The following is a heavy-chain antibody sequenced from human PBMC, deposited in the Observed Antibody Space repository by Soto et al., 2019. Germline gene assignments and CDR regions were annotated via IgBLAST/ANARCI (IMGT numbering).Heavy chain of an antibody. CDR2: IFYSGST. V-gene: IGHV4-30-4*01. D-gene: IGHD3-22*01. Sequence: SETLSLTCTVSGGSISSGDYYWSWIRQPPGEGLEWIGYIFYSGSTYYNPSLQSRVTISVDTSKNQFSLKLSSVTAADTAVYYCARAVMDFYDSSGYSAHYYGMDVWGQGTTVTVSS. CDR3: ARAVMDFYDSSGYSAHYYGMDV. J-gene: IGHJ6*02. CDR1: GGSISSGDYY.